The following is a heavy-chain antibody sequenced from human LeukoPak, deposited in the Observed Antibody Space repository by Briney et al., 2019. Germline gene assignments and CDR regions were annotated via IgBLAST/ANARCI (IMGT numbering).Heavy chain of an antibody. CDR3: ARGHYYYGSGEPHYCYMDV. V-gene: IGHV4-34*01. CDR1: GGSFSGYY. D-gene: IGHD3-10*01. CDR2: INHSGST. J-gene: IGHJ6*03. Sequence: PSETLSLTCAVYGGSFSGYYWSWIRQPPGKGLEWIGEINHSGSTNYNPSLKSRVTISVDTSKNQFSLKLSSVTAADTAVYYCARGHYYYGSGEPHYCYMDVWGKGTTVTVSS.